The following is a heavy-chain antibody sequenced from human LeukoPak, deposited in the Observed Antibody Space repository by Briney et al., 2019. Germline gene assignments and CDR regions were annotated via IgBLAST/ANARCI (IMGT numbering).Heavy chain of an antibody. J-gene: IGHJ6*02. CDR3: ARDSITMVRGVIINYYGMDV. CDR2: IYSGGST. CDR1: GFTVSSNY. D-gene: IGHD3-10*01. V-gene: IGHV3-53*01. Sequence: GGSLRLSCAASGFTVSSNYMSWVRQAPGKGLEWVSVIYSGGSTYYADSVKSRFTISRDNSKNTLYLQMNSLRAEDTAVYYCARDSITMVRGVIINYYGMDVWGQGTTVTVSS.